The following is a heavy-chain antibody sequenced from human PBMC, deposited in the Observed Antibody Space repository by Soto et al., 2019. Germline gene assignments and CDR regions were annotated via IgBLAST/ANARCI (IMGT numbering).Heavy chain of an antibody. D-gene: IGHD2-2*01. V-gene: IGHV1-18*01. CDR1: GYTFTSYG. CDR2: ISAYNGNT. J-gene: IGHJ6*02. Sequence: ASVKVSCKASGYTFTSYGISWVRQAPGQGLEWMGWISAYNGNTNYAQKLQGRVTMTTDTSTSTAYMELRSLRSDDTAVYYCARVVSREDYYYGMDVWGQGTTVTVSS. CDR3: ARVVSREDYYYGMDV.